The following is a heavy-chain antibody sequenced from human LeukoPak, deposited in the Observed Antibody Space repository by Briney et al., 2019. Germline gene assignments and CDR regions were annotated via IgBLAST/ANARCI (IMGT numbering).Heavy chain of an antibody. D-gene: IGHD2-2*01. CDR2: INPNSGGT. CDR3: ARNDASAAAHGYYYMDV. V-gene: IGHV1-2*02. J-gene: IGHJ6*03. Sequence: ASVKVSCKASGYTFTGYYMHWVRQAPGQGLEWMGWINPNSGGTNYAQKFQGRVTMTRDTSISTAYMELSRLRSDDTAVYYCARNDASAAAHGYYYMDVWGKGTTVTISS. CDR1: GYTFTGYY.